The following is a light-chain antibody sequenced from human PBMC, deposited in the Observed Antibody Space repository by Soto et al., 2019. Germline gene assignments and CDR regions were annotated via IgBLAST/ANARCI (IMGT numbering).Light chain of an antibody. Sequence: IVITQSPDTLYVSPGEGATLSSRASQSVRTKLAWYQQKPGQAPRLLIYGASRRATGIPDRFTGSGSGTDFTLTISRLEPEDFAVYYCQQYVSSPWAFGQGTKVDIK. CDR1: QSVRTK. CDR3: QQYVSSPWA. V-gene: IGKV3-20*01. CDR2: GAS. J-gene: IGKJ1*01.